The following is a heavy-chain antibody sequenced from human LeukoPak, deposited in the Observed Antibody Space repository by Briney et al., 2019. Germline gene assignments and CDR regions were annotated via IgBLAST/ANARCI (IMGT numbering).Heavy chain of an antibody. Sequence: PGGSLRLSCAASGFTFSNTWMSWVRQAPGKGLEWVGRIKSKTDGGTTDYAAPVKGRFAISRDGSKTTLYLQMNSLNTEDTAVYYCIAALWSGELVDYWGQGTLVTVSS. CDR3: IAALWSGELVDY. CDR2: IKSKTDGGTT. D-gene: IGHD3-10*01. CDR1: GFTFSNTW. J-gene: IGHJ4*02. V-gene: IGHV3-15*01.